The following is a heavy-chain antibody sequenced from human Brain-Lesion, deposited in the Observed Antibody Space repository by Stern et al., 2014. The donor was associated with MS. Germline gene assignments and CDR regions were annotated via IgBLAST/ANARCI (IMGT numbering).Heavy chain of an antibody. CDR1: GFTFGNYW. Sequence: EVQLLESGGGLVQPGGSLTISCTAAGFTFGNYWMTWVRQAPGQGLEWVANIQEDGTEKNYVDSVKGRFTISRDNARNSLYLQMNSLRVEDTALYYCARVYNTIYGIVTQRGSGMDVWGQGTTVIVSS. J-gene: IGHJ6*02. CDR3: ARVYNTIYGIVTQRGSGMDV. D-gene: IGHD3-3*01. V-gene: IGHV3-7*01. CDR2: IQEDGTEK.